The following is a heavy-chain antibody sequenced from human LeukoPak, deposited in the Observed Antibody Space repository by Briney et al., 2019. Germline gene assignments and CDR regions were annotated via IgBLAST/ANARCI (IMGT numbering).Heavy chain of an antibody. CDR1: GFTFSSYS. CDR3: ARDKYYYDSRMDY. D-gene: IGHD3-22*01. V-gene: IGHV3-21*01. J-gene: IGHJ4*02. CDR2: ISSSSSYI. Sequence: PGGSLRLSCAASGFTFSSYSMNWVRQAPGKGLEWVSSISSSSSYIYYADSVKGRFTISRDNAKNSLYPQMNSLRAEDTAVYYCARDKYYYDSRMDYWGQGTLVTVSS.